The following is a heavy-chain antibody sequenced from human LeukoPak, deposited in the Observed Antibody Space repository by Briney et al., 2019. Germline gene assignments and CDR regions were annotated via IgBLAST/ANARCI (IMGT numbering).Heavy chain of an antibody. V-gene: IGHV4-4*07. J-gene: IGHJ4*02. CDR2: IYTSGTT. CDR1: GGSISSYY. CDR3: ARLSTVTTSFDY. D-gene: IGHD4-17*01. Sequence: SETLSLTCTVSGGSISSYYWSWIRQPAGKGLEWIGRIYTSGTTHYNPSLKSRVTMSVDTSKNQFSLKLSSVAAADTAVYYCARLSTVTTSFDYWGQGTLVTVSS.